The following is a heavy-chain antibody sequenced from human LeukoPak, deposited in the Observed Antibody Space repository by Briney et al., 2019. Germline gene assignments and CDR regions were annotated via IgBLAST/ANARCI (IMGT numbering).Heavy chain of an antibody. V-gene: IGHV3-15*01. J-gene: IGHJ4*02. Sequence: GGSLRLSCAASGFTFSRAWMSWVRQAPGKGLEWVARIKAGGATDYAAPVKGRFTISRDDSLNTLYLQMDSLKIGDTAVYYCAADVPSPLAQIDYWGQGTPVTVSS. CDR3: AADVPSPLAQIDY. CDR2: IKAGGAT. CDR1: GFTFSRAW.